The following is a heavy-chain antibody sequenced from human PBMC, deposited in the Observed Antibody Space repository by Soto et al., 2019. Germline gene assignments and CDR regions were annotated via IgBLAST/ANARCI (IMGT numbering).Heavy chain of an antibody. Sequence: PGGSLSLSCAASGFTFSSYWMHWVRQAPGKGLVWVSRINSDGSSTNYADSVKGRFTISRDNAKNTLYLQMHSLRAEDTAVYYCTREVDAPMGAPFHYWGEGNIVTVYS. D-gene: IGHD5-18*01. J-gene: IGHJ4*02. CDR3: TREVDAPMGAPFHY. CDR2: INSDGSST. V-gene: IGHV3-74*01. CDR1: GFTFSSYW.